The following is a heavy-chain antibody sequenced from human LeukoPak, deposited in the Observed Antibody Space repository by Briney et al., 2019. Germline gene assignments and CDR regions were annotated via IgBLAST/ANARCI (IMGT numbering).Heavy chain of an antibody. CDR2: IGIDSGNT. CDR1: GFPFIEYS. J-gene: IGHJ4*02. Sequence: GGSLRLSCTASGFPFIEYSMNWVRQVPGKGLEWIAYIGIDSGNTKYADSVRGRFIISADKAKNSLYLQMNSLRVEDTAVYYCARDHNYAFDNWGQGTLVSVAS. CDR3: ARDHNYAFDN. D-gene: IGHD1-1*01. V-gene: IGHV3-48*01.